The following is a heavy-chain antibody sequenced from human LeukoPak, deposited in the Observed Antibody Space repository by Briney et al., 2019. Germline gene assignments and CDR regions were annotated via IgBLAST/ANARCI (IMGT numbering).Heavy chain of an antibody. CDR2: IRYDGSNK. Sequence: GGSLRLSCAASGFTFSNYGMHWVRQAPGKGLEWVAFIRYDGSNKYYADSVKGRFTISRDNSKNTLYLQMNSLRAEDTAVYYCAKDPSFRPGYFDYWGQGTLVTVSS. V-gene: IGHV3-30*02. CDR3: AKDPSFRPGYFDY. CDR1: GFTFSNYG. J-gene: IGHJ4*02.